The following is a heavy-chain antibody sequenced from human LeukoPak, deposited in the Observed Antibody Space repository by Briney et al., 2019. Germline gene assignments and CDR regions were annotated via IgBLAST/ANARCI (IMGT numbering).Heavy chain of an antibody. V-gene: IGHV1-46*01. CDR3: ARGGWYDILTGYSAHDAFDI. CDR1: GYTFTGYY. J-gene: IGHJ3*02. D-gene: IGHD3-9*01. Sequence: ASVKVSCKASGYTFTGYYMHWVRQAPGQGLEWMGIINPSGGSTSYAQKFQGRVTMTRDMSTSTVYMELSSLRSEDTAVYYCARGGWYDILTGYSAHDAFDIWGQGTMVTVSS. CDR2: INPSGGST.